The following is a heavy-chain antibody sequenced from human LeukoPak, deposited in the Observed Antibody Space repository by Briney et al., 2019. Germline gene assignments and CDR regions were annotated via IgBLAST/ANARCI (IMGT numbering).Heavy chain of an antibody. Sequence: GGSLRLSCAASGFTFSSYAMSWVRQAPGKGLEWVSAISGSGGSTYYADSVKRRFTISRDNSKNTVYLQMNSLRAEDTAVYYCAKLAYYDSSGYYYYFDYWGQGTLVTVSS. CDR3: AKLAYYDSSGYYYYFDY. J-gene: IGHJ4*02. V-gene: IGHV3-23*01. D-gene: IGHD3-22*01. CDR1: GFTFSSYA. CDR2: ISGSGGST.